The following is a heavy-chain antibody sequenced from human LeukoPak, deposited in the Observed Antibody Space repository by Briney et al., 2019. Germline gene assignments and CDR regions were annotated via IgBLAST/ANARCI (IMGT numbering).Heavy chain of an antibody. CDR1: GFTFSSYG. V-gene: IGHV3-30*03. D-gene: IGHD4-17*01. CDR2: ISHDGSNK. Sequence: GGSLRLSCAASGFTFSSYGMHWVRQAPGKGPEWVAVISHDGSNKYYADSVKGRFTISRDNSKNTLYLQMNSLRAEDTAVYYCARTHYGDYVFSAFDIWGQGTMVTVSS. CDR3: ARTHYGDYVFSAFDI. J-gene: IGHJ3*02.